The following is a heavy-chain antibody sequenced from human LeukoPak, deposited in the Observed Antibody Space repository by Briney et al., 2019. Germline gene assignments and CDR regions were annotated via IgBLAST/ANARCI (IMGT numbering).Heavy chain of an antibody. D-gene: IGHD2-2*01. CDR3: GKSAIAPTNKVVVPAAIFY. CDR2: ISGSEARS. Sequence: PGGSLRLSCAASGFTFSSYAMSWVRQAQGKGLEWVPGISGSEARSYYADSVKGRFTISRDRSKNTLYLQMSSLRAEDTAIYYYGKSAIAPTNKVVVPAAIFYWGQGTLVTVSS. V-gene: IGHV3-23*01. CDR1: GFTFSSYA. J-gene: IGHJ4*02.